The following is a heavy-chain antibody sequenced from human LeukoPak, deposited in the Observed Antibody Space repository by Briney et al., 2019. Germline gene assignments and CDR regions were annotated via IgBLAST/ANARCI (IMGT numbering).Heavy chain of an antibody. Sequence: ASVKVSCKASGYTFTGYYMHWVRQAPGQGLEWMGWINPNSGGTNYAQKIQGRVTMTRDTSISTAYMELSRLRSDDTAVYYCARDLRGELLEGVFDYWGQGTLVTVSS. CDR2: INPNSGGT. CDR3: ARDLRGELLEGVFDY. J-gene: IGHJ4*02. V-gene: IGHV1-2*02. D-gene: IGHD1-26*01. CDR1: GYTFTGYY.